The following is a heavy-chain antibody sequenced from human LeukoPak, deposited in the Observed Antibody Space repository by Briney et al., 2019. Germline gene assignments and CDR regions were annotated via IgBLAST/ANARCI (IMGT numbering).Heavy chain of an antibody. CDR2: IYYSGIT. V-gene: IGHV4-39*06. Sequence: SETLSLTCSVSGVSISGSSYYWGWIRQPPGKGLEWIGSIYYSGITYYNPSLKSRVTISVDTSKNYFPLKLSSVTAADTAVYYCARVSSNWFDPWGQGTMVTASS. CDR1: GVSISGSSYY. D-gene: IGHD3-10*01. J-gene: IGHJ5*02. CDR3: ARVSSNWFDP.